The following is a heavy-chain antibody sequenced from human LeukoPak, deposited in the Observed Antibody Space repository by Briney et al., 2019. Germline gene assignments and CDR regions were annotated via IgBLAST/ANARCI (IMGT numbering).Heavy chain of an antibody. V-gene: IGHV4-59*01. CDR3: ARDSAGVVGAIYFDY. CDR2: IYYSGST. CDR1: GGPISSYY. D-gene: IGHD1-26*01. J-gene: IGHJ4*02. Sequence: SETLSLTCTVSGGPISSYYWSWMRQPPGKGLVWIGYIYYSGSTNYNPSLKSRVTISVDTSKNQFSLKLSSVTAADTAVYYCARDSAGVVGAIYFDYWGQGTLVTVSS.